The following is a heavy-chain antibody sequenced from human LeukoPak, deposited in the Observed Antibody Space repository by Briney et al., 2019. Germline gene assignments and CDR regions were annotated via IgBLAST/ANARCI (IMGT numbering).Heavy chain of an antibody. J-gene: IGHJ4*02. D-gene: IGHD6-13*01. CDR3: AKGDISSGKFLSFDY. V-gene: IGHV3-23*01. CDR2: ISGSGGST. CDR1: GFTFSSYA. Sequence: GGSLRLSCAASGFTFSSYAMSWVRQAPGKGLEWVSVISGSGGSTYYADSVRGRFTISRDNSKNTLYLQMNSLRAEDTAVYYCAKGDISSGKFLSFDYWGQGTLVTVSS.